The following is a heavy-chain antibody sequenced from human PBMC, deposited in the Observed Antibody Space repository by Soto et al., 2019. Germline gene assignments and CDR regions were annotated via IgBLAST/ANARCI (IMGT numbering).Heavy chain of an antibody. Sequence: ASVKVSCKASGGTVSSYAISWVRQAPGQGLEWMGGIIPIFGTANYAQKFQGRVTITADESTSTAYMELSSLRSEDTAVYYCAQGVVVPAAIRYYYYGTDVWGQGPTVTVSS. CDR3: AQGVVVPAAIRYYYYGTDV. J-gene: IGHJ6*02. D-gene: IGHD2-2*02. CDR2: IIPIFGTA. V-gene: IGHV1-69*13. CDR1: GGTVSSYA.